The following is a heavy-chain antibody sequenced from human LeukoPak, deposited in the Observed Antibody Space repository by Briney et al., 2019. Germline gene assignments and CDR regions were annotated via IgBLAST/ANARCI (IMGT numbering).Heavy chain of an antibody. CDR1: GFTFSSYS. J-gene: IGHJ4*02. CDR2: ISSSSSYI. D-gene: IGHD2-2*01. Sequence: GGSLRLSCAASGFTFSSYSMNWVRQAPGKGLEWVSSISSSSSYIYYADSVKGRFTISRDNAKNSLYLQMNSLRAEDTAVYYCAKHLGDCSSTSCSDYWGQGTLVTVSS. V-gene: IGHV3-21*01. CDR3: AKHLGDCSSTSCSDY.